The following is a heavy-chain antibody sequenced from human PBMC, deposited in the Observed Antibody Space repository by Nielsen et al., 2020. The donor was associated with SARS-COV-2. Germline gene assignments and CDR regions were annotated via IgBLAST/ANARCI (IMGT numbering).Heavy chain of an antibody. V-gene: IGHV3-20*01. J-gene: IGHJ6*02. D-gene: IGHD6-13*01. Sequence: GESLKISCAASGFTFDDYGMSWVRQAPGKGLEWVSGINWNGGSTGYADSVKGRFTISRDNAKNSLYLQMNSLRAEDTALYHCARGSSSWTQYKYGMDVWGQGTMVTVSS. CDR1: GFTFDDYG. CDR3: ARGSSSWTQYKYGMDV. CDR2: INWNGGST.